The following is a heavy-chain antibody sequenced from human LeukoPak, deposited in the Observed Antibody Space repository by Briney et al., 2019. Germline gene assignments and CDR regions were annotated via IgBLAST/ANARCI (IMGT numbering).Heavy chain of an antibody. CDR2: IYTSGST. Sequence: SETLSLTCTVSGGSISSGSYYWSWIRQPPGKGLEWIGRIYTSGSTNYNPSLKSRVTISVDTSKNQFSLKLSSVTAADTAVYYCARECIMITFGGVIAYNWFDPWGQGTLVTVSS. V-gene: IGHV4-61*02. CDR3: ARECIMITFGGVIAYNWFDP. D-gene: IGHD3-16*02. J-gene: IGHJ5*02. CDR1: GGSISSGSYY.